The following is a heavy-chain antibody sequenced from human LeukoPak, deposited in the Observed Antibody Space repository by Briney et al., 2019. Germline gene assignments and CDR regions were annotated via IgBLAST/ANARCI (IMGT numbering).Heavy chain of an antibody. Sequence: GGSLRLSCAASGFTFSSYSMNWVRQAPGKGLEWVSSISSSSSYIYYADSVKGRFTISRDNAENSLYLQMKSLRAEDTAVYYCARGETSQNIVTRKTYNWFDPWGQGTLVTVSS. J-gene: IGHJ5*02. D-gene: IGHD2/OR15-2a*01. CDR3: ARGETSQNIVTRKTYNWFDP. V-gene: IGHV3-21*01. CDR1: GFTFSSYS. CDR2: ISSSSSYI.